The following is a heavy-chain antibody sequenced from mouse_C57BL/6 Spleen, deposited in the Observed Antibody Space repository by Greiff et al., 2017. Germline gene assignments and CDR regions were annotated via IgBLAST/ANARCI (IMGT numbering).Heavy chain of an antibody. CDR2: IYPGGGYT. Sequence: VKLMESGAELVRPGTSVKMSCKASGYTFTNYWIGWAKQRPGHGLEWIGDIYPGGGYTNYNEKFKGKATLTADKSSSTAYMQFSSLTSEDSAIYYCARSGSSSAWFAYWGQGTLVTVSA. J-gene: IGHJ3*01. CDR1: GYTFTNYW. D-gene: IGHD1-1*01. CDR3: ARSGSSSAWFAY. V-gene: IGHV1-63*01.